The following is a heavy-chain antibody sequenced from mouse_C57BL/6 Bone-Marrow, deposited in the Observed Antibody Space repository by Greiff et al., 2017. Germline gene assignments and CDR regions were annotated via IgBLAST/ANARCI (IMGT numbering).Heavy chain of an antibody. V-gene: IGHV1-72*01. D-gene: IGHD2-4*01. CDR2: IDPNSGGT. CDR3: ARRGNDYDGFAY. CDR1: GYTFTSYW. Sequence: QVQLQQPGAELVKPGASVKLSCKASGYTFTSYWMHWVKQRPGRGLEWIGRIDPNSGGTKYNEKFKSKATLTVDKPSSTAYMHLSSLTSADSAVYYCARRGNDYDGFAYWGQGPLVPVSA. J-gene: IGHJ3*01.